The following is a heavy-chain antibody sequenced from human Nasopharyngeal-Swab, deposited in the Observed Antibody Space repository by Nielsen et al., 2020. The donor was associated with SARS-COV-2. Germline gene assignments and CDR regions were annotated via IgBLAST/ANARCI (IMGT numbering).Heavy chain of an antibody. J-gene: IGHJ4*02. CDR1: GYTFTSYA. Sequence: ASVKVSCKASGYTFTSYAMHWVRQAPGQRLEWMGWINAGNGNTKYSQKFQGRVTMTTDTSTSTAYMELSSLRSEDTAVYYCARIVGATTREAGVFDYWGQGTLVTVSS. CDR3: ARIVGATTREAGVFDY. D-gene: IGHD1-26*01. CDR2: INAGNGNT. V-gene: IGHV1-3*01.